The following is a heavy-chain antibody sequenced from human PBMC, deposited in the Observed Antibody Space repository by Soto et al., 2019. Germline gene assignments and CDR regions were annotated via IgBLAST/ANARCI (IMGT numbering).Heavy chain of an antibody. J-gene: IGHJ4*02. CDR1: GGTFSSYA. Sequence: SVKVSCKASGGTFSSYAINGVRQAPGQGLEWMGGIIPIFGTANYAQKFHGRVTITADKSTSTAYMELSSLRSEDTAVYYCASPKPYVRRGPFDYWGQGTLATVSS. D-gene: IGHD3-16*01. CDR3: ASPKPYVRRGPFDY. V-gene: IGHV1-69*06. CDR2: IIPIFGTA.